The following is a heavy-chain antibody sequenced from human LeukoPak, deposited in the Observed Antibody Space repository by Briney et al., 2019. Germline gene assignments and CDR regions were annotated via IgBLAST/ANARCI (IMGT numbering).Heavy chain of an antibody. V-gene: IGHV3-15*01. CDR3: TTGSAVGATTYGY. J-gene: IGHJ4*02. CDR1: GFTFSNAW. Sequence: GGSLRLSCAASGFTFSNAWMGWVRQAPGKGLEWVGRIKSKTDGGTTDYAAPVKGRFTISRDDSKNTLYLQMNSLKTEDTAVYYCTTGSAVGATTYGYWGQGTLVTVSS. D-gene: IGHD1-26*01. CDR2: IKSKTDGGTT.